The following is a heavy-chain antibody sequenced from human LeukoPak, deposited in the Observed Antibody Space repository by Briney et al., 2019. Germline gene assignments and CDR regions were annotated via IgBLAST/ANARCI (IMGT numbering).Heavy chain of an antibody. CDR1: GGSFSGYY. D-gene: IGHD3-22*01. CDR3: ARLEMIVVVTSAFDI. J-gene: IGHJ3*02. CDR2: INHSGST. V-gene: IGHV4-34*01. Sequence: SEALSLTCAVYGGSFSGYYWSWIRQPPGKGLEWIGEINHSGSTNYNPSLKSRVTISVDTSKNQFSLNLSSVTAADTAVYYCARLEMIVVVTSAFDIWGQGTMVTVSS.